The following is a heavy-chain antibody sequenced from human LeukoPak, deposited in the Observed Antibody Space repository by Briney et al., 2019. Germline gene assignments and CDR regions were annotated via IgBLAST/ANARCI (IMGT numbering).Heavy chain of an antibody. D-gene: IGHD3-22*01. CDR1: GYTFTSYD. J-gene: IGHJ4*02. V-gene: IGHV1-8*01. CDR3: ARGRWSSGYRYYFDY. Sequence: ASVKVSCKASGYTFTSYDINWVRQATGQGLEWMGWMNPNSGNTGYAQKFQGRVTMTRNTSISTAYMELSSLSSEDTAVYYCARGRWSSGYRYYFDYWGQGTLVTVSS. CDR2: MNPNSGNT.